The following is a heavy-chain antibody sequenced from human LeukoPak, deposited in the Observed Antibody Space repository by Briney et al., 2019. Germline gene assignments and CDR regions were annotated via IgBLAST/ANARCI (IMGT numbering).Heavy chain of an antibody. D-gene: IGHD2-15*01. J-gene: IGHJ5*02. CDR2: ITGGGGFT. CDR1: GFTFSSNA. CDR3: AREVVAATGGWFDP. V-gene: IGHV3-23*01. Sequence: GGSLRISGAASGFTFSSNALSWVAPAPRKGLEWVSTITGGGGFTYYTDSVKDRFTISRDNSKNTVYLQMNSLRAEDTAVYYCAREVVAATGGWFDPWGQGTLVSVSS.